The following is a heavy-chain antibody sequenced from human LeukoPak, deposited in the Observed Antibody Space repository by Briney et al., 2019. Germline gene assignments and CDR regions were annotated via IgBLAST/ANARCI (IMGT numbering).Heavy chain of an antibody. J-gene: IGHJ3*02. CDR2: LNDVGGDA. V-gene: IGHV3-23*01. D-gene: IGHD6-19*01. Sequence: GGSLRLSCAASGFTFSTYAMAWVRQAPGKGLEWVSSLNDVGGDAYYADSVKGRFTISRDNSKSTLYLQMNSLRVEDTAVYYCAKRLFSSGWSAFDIWGQGTMVTVSS. CDR1: GFTFSTYA. CDR3: AKRLFSSGWSAFDI.